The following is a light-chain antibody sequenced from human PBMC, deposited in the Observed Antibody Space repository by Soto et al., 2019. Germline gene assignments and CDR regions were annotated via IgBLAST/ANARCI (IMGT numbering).Light chain of an antibody. V-gene: IGKV1-17*01. J-gene: IGKJ1*01. Sequence: GDRVTLTCRASQDIGTDLGWYQQKPGQAPKRLIYSSSNLHSGVPSRFGGSGSGTEFTLTISSLEPEDFATYYCLQHNTYPWAFGQGTKVEIK. CDR2: SSS. CDR1: QDIGTD. CDR3: LQHNTYPWA.